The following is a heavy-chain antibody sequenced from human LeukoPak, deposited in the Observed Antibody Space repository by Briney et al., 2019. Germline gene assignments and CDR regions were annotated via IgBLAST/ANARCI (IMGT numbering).Heavy chain of an antibody. V-gene: IGHV4-61*02. J-gene: IGHJ5*02. CDR2: IYTSGST. CDR3: ARVLPRDFWSGYYRFDP. D-gene: IGHD3-3*01. CDR1: GGSISSGSYY. Sequence: TSETLSLTCTVSGGSISSGSYYWSWIRQPAGKGLEWIGRIYTSGSTNYNPSLKSRVTISVDTSKNQFSLKLSSVTAADTAVYYCARVLPRDFWSGYYRFDPWGQGTQVTVSS.